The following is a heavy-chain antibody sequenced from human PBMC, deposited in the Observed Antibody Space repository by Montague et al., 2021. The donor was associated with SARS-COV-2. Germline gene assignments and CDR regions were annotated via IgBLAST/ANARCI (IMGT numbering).Heavy chain of an antibody. CDR2: IYYSGNT. CDR1: GGSISTYY. CDR3: ARGPFWSAAPDY. V-gene: IGHV4-59*01. D-gene: IGHD3-3*01. J-gene: IGHJ4*02. Sequence: SETLSLTCTLSGGSISTYYWNWIRQPPGKGLELIGYIYYSGNTYYNPSLKSRATISVETSKNQFSLSLTSVTAADTAVYYCARGPFWSAAPDYWGQGILVTVSS.